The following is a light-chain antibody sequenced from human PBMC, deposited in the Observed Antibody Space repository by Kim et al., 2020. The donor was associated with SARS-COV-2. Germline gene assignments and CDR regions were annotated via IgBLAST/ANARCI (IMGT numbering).Light chain of an antibody. Sequence: PGQSVAISCPGTRGDFGSYKYVSWYQQPPAQSPKLIIYEVTKRPSGVPDRFSGSMSGNTASLTVSGLQAEDEADYYCASHGGYDYVFGTGTKVTVL. J-gene: IGLJ1*01. CDR1: RGDFGSYKY. V-gene: IGLV2-8*01. CDR3: ASHGGYDYV. CDR2: EVT.